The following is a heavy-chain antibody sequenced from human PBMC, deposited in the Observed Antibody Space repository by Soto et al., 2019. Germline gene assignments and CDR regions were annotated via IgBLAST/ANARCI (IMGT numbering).Heavy chain of an antibody. CDR2: IKQDGSEK. CDR1: GFTFSRYW. CDR3: ARSESPEDY. J-gene: IGHJ4*02. Sequence: EVQLVESGGGLVQPGGSLRLSCAASGFTFSRYWMSWVRQAPGKGLEWVANIKQDGSEKYYVDSVKGRFTISRDHAKNSLYLQMNSLRAEDTAVYYCARSESPEDYWGQGTLVTVSS. V-gene: IGHV3-7*01.